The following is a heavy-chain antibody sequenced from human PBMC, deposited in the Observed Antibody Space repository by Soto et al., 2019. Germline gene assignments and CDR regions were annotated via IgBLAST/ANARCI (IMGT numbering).Heavy chain of an antibody. CDR3: ARVIAAAGHLDY. Sequence: PSETLSLTCTVSGGYISSYYWSWIRQPPGKGLEWIGYIYYSGSTNYNPSLKSRVTISVDTSKNQFSLKLSSVTAADTAVYYCARVIAAAGHLDYWGQGTLVTVSS. D-gene: IGHD6-13*01. CDR2: IYYSGST. J-gene: IGHJ4*02. CDR1: GGYISSYY. V-gene: IGHV4-59*01.